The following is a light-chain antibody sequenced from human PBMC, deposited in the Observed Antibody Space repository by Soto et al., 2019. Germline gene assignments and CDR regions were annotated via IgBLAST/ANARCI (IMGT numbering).Light chain of an antibody. CDR2: AAS. V-gene: IGKV1-39*01. Sequence: DIQMTQSPSSLSASVGDRVTITCRASQSIDKYLNWYQQKPGKGPDLLIYAASNLRTGVPSRFSGSGSGTDFTLTISSLLPEDFATYFCHQSYSTPSLTFGGGTKVDI. CDR3: HQSYSTPSLT. J-gene: IGKJ4*01. CDR1: QSIDKY.